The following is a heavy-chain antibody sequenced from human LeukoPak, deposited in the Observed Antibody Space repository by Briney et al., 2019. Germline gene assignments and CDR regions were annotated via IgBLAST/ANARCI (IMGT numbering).Heavy chain of an antibody. D-gene: IGHD3-22*01. Sequence: GESLKISCKGSGYSFTNYWIGWVRQMPGKGLEWMGIIYPGDSDTRYSPSFQGQVTISADKSISTAYLQWSSLKASDTAMYYCARRTRLNYYDSSGYYFDYWGQGTLVTVSS. CDR1: GYSFTNYW. V-gene: IGHV5-51*01. CDR3: ARRTRLNYYDSSGYYFDY. J-gene: IGHJ4*02. CDR2: IYPGDSDT.